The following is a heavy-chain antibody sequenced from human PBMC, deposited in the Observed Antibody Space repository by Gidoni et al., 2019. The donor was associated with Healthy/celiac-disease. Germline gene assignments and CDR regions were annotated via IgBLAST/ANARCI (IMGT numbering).Heavy chain of an antibody. CDR1: GFRFSSYA. D-gene: IGHD3-10*01. V-gene: IGHV3-23*01. J-gene: IGHJ4*02. CDR2: ISGSGGST. Sequence: EVQTLESGGGLVQPGGSLRHSCAASGFRFSSYARSLVRQAPGKGLEWVPAISGSGGSTYSADSVRGRFTISRDNSKNTLYLQMNSLRAEDTAVYYCAKDREYYGSGSIDYWGQGTLVTVSS. CDR3: AKDREYYGSGSIDY.